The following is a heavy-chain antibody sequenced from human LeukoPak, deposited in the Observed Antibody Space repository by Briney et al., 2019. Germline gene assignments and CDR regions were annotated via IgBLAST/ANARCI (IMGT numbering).Heavy chain of an antibody. CDR2: INSSGGGT. D-gene: IGHD3-10*01. Sequence: APVKVSCKASGYTFTSYYIHWVRQAPGQGLEWMGVINSSGGGTTYAQKFQGRVTMTRDTSTSTVYMELSSLRSEDTAVYYCARDVFGLDYWGQGTLVTVSS. CDR1: GYTFTSYY. V-gene: IGHV1-46*01. CDR3: ARDVFGLDY. J-gene: IGHJ4*02.